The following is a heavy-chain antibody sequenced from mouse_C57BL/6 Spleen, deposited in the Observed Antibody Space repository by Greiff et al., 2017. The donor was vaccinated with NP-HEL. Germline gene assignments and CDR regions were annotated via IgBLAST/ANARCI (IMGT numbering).Heavy chain of an antibody. CDR3: ARSSPYDFDY. Sequence: VQLQQSGAELVRPGTSVKVSCKASGYAFTNYLIEWVKQRPGQGLEWIGVINPGSGGTNYNEKFKGKATLTADKSSSTAYMQLSSLTSEDSAVYFCARSSPYDFDYWGQGTTLTVSS. J-gene: IGHJ2*01. CDR1: GYAFTNYL. CDR2: INPGSGGT. D-gene: IGHD2-14*01. V-gene: IGHV1-54*01.